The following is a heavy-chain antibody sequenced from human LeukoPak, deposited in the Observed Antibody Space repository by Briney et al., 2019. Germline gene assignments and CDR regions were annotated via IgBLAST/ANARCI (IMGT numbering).Heavy chain of an antibody. V-gene: IGHV1-69*04. CDR2: IIPMISIT. J-gene: IGHJ4*02. D-gene: IGHD3-22*01. CDR3: ARDIATSSGLSYYFDY. Sequence: ASVKVSCKASGGTYSSYGISWVRQALGQGLEWMGRIIPMISITKYAQKFQGRVTIIADKTTSTAYMELSSLRSEDTAVYYCARDIATSSGLSYYFDYWGQGTLVTVSS. CDR1: GGTYSSYG.